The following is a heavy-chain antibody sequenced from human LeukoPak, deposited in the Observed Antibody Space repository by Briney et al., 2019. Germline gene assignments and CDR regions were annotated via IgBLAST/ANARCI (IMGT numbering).Heavy chain of an antibody. V-gene: IGHV3-30*18. CDR1: GFTFSSYG. D-gene: IGHD5-18*01. J-gene: IGHJ3*02. CDR2: ISYDGSNK. CDR3: AKNSYGYVDAFDI. Sequence: GGSLRLSCAASGFTFSSYGMHWVRQAPGKGLEWVAVISYDGSNKYYADSVKGRFTISRDNSKNTLYLQMNSLRAEGTAVYYCAKNSYGYVDAFDIWGQGTMVTVSS.